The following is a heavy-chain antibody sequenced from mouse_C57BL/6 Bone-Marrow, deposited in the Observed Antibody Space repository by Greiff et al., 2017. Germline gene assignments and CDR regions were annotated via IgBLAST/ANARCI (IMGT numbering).Heavy chain of an antibody. D-gene: IGHD1-1*01. J-gene: IGHJ4*01. CDR3: ARWYYGSSYYYYAMDY. CDR1: GYTFTSYW. Sequence: QVQLKESGAELVKPGASVKLSCKASGYTFTSYWMHWVKQRPGQGLEWIGMIHPNSGSTNYNEKFKSKATLTVDKSSSTAYMQLSSLTSEDSAVYYCARWYYGSSYYYYAMDYWGQGTSVTVSS. CDR2: IHPNSGST. V-gene: IGHV1-64*01.